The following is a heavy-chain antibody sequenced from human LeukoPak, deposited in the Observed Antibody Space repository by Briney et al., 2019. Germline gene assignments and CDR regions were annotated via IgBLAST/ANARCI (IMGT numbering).Heavy chain of an antibody. V-gene: IGHV3-23*01. D-gene: IGHD6-13*01. CDR1: GFTFSSYA. J-gene: IGHJ4*02. CDR2: ISVSGST. Sequence: GGSLRLSCAASGFTFSSYAMSWVRQAPGKGLEWVSRISVSGSTYYADSVKGLFTISRDSSKNTLYLQMNSLRAEDTAVYYCAKGSGSSTWQSHFDYWGQGTLVTVSS. CDR3: AKGSGSSTWQSHFDY.